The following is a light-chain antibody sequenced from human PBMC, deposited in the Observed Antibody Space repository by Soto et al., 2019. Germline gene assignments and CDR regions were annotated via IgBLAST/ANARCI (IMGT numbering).Light chain of an antibody. CDR3: QQYLNCPGP. Sequence: EIGMTQSPATLSVSPGERATLSCRASQSLNRDLAWYQQRPGQSPRLLIFGASIRAAGIPARFSGSGSGTEFTLTIDSLQSEDFALYYCQQYLNCPGPFGQGTKVEI. CDR1: QSLNRD. V-gene: IGKV3-15*01. J-gene: IGKJ1*01. CDR2: GAS.